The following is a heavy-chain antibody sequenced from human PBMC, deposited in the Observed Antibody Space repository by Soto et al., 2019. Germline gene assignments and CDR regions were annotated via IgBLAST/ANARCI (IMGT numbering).Heavy chain of an antibody. J-gene: IGHJ4*02. D-gene: IGHD2-21*02. CDR1: GFPFNNYA. CDR2: IWHDGSNE. Sequence: GGSLRLSCAASGFPFNNYAMHWVRQALGKGLEWVAVIWHDGSNEHYADSVKGRFRIAREHSNNTLYLQMNSLRGEDTALYYCARDDVSMVTTFLDYWGLGTLVTVSS. V-gene: IGHV3-33*01. CDR3: ARDDVSMVTTFLDY.